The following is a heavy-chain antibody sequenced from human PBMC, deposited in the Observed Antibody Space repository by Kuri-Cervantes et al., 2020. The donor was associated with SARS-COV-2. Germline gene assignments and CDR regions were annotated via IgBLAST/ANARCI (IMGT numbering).Heavy chain of an antibody. CDR1: GFTVSSNY. CDR3: AREVRTVGYYYYMDV. V-gene: IGHV3-53*01. Sequence: GGSLRLSCAAYGFTVSSNYMSWVRQAPGKGLEWVSVIYSGGSTYYADSVKGRFTISRDNSKNTLYLQMNSLRAEDTAVYYCAREVRTVGYYYYMDVWGKGTTVTVSS. D-gene: IGHD4-23*01. CDR2: IYSGGST. J-gene: IGHJ6*03.